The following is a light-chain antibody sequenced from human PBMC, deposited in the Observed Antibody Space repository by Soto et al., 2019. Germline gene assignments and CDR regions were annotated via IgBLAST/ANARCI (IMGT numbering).Light chain of an antibody. Sequence: EIVLTQSPGTLSLSPGERATLSWRASQSVSSSYLAWYQQKPGQAPRLLIYGASTRATGIPARFSGSGSGTEVTLTISSLQSEDFAVYYCQQYNNWPQTFGQGTKVDIK. CDR1: QSVSSSY. CDR2: GAS. V-gene: IGKV3-15*01. J-gene: IGKJ1*01. CDR3: QQYNNWPQT.